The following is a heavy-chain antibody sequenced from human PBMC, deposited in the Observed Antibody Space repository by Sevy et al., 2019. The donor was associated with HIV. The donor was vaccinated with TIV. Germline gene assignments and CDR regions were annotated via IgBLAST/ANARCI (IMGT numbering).Heavy chain of an antibody. V-gene: IGHV4-34*01. CDR3: ARVASQDIVATNSIDY. Sequence: SETLSLTCAVYGGYLSGYYWSWIRQPPGKGLEWIGEINHSGSTNYNPSLKSRVTISVDTSKNQFSLKLSSVTAADTAVYYCARVASQDIVATNSIDYWGQGSLVTVSS. CDR2: INHSGST. J-gene: IGHJ4*02. D-gene: IGHD5-12*01. CDR1: GGYLSGYY.